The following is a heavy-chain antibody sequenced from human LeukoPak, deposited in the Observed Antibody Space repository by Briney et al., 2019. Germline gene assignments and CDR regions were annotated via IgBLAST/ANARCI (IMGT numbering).Heavy chain of an antibody. CDR2: IYSVWRSL. J-gene: IGHJ6*03. CDR3: AKDGDCSSTSCYGGPHYYYYYMDV. D-gene: IGHD2-2*01. V-gene: IGHV3-74*03. CDR1: GFTFTGYW. Sequence: GGSLRLSCAGSGFTFTGYWMHWVRQAPAKGLVWISRIYSVWRSLTYADSVMGRFTISRDNPKNTVYLQMNSLRAEDTAVYYCAKDGDCSSTSCYGGPHYYYYYMDVWGKGTTVTISS.